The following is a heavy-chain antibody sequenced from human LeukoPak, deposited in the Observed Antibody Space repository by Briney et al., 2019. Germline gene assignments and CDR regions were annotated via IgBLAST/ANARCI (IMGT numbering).Heavy chain of an antibody. V-gene: IGHV3-23*01. CDR3: AKGRRYYDSSGSYYFDY. CDR1: GFTVSSNY. J-gene: IGHJ4*02. CDR2: ISGSGGST. D-gene: IGHD3-22*01. Sequence: GGSLRLSCAASGFTVSSNYMSWVRQAPGKGLEWVSAISGSGGSTYYADSVKGRFTISRDNSKNTLYLQMNSLRAEDTAVYYCAKGRRYYDSSGSYYFDYWGQGTLVTVSS.